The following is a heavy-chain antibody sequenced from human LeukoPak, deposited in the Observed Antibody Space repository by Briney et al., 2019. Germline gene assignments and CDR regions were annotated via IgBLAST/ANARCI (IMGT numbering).Heavy chain of an antibody. D-gene: IGHD4-17*01. V-gene: IGHV3-30*04. CDR3: ARDYGDYLRYFDY. CDR1: GFPFSAYA. Sequence: GGSLRLSCAASGFPFSAYAMHWVRQAPGKGLEWVSIISYDGSIKYYADSLTGRFTISRDNSKNTLYLQMDSLRPDDTAVYYCARDYGDYLRYFDYWGKGTLVTVSS. J-gene: IGHJ4*02. CDR2: ISYDGSIK.